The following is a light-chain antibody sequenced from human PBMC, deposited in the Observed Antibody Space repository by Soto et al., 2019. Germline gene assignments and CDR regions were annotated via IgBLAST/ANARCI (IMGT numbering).Light chain of an antibody. V-gene: IGLV2-8*01. Sequence: QSALTQPPSASGSPGQSVAISCTGTSSDVGGYNYVSLYQQHPGKAPKFIIYEGVKRPSGVSNRFSGSKSGDTASLTISGLQAADEAYYYCCSYAGRNTVIFGGGTKVTVL. CDR1: SSDVGGYNY. CDR2: EGV. CDR3: CSYAGRNTVI. J-gene: IGLJ2*01.